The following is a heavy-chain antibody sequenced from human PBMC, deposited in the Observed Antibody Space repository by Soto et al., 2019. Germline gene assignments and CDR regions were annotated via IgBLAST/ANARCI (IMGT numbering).Heavy chain of an antibody. J-gene: IGHJ6*02. D-gene: IGHD2-2*01. Sequence: QVQLVQSGAEVKKPGSSVKVSCKASGGTFSSYTISWVRQAPGQGLEWMGRIIPIPGLANYAQKFQGRVTITADNSLYTAYMGLSSLRSEDTDVYYCAREEEGVPAAQSGMDVWGQGTTVTVSS. V-gene: IGHV1-69*08. CDR3: AREEEGVPAAQSGMDV. CDR2: IIPIPGLA. CDR1: GGTFSSYT.